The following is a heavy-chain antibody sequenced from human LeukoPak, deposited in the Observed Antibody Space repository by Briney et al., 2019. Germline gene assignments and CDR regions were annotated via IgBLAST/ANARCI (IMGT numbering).Heavy chain of an antibody. D-gene: IGHD4-17*01. V-gene: IGHV4-59*08. CDR2: IYYSGNT. CDR3: ARPPGDYGDYAFDC. Sequence: PSETLSLTCTVSGGSMSNYYWSWIRQPPGKAVEWIGHIYYSGNTYYSPSLQSRVAISVDTSKNQFSLRLSSVTAADTAVYYCARPPGDYGDYAFDCWGQGTLVTVSS. J-gene: IGHJ4*02. CDR1: GGSMSNYY.